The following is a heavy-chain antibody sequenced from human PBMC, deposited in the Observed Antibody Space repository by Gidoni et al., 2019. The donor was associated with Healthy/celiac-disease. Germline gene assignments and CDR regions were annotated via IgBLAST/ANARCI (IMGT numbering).Heavy chain of an antibody. CDR1: GFTFSSYG. Sequence: QVQLVESGGGVALPGRSLRLSCAASGFTFSSYGMHWVRQAPGKGLEWVAVIWYDGSNKYYADSVKGRFTISRDNSKNTLYLQMNSLRAEDTAVYYCARPWTPYEYYGMDVWGQGTTVTVSS. CDR3: ARPWTPYEYYGMDV. J-gene: IGHJ6*02. CDR2: IWYDGSNK. D-gene: IGHD3-16*01. V-gene: IGHV3-33*01.